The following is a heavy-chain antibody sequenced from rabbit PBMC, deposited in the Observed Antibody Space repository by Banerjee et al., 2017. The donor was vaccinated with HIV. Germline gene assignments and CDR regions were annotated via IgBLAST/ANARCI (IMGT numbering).Heavy chain of an antibody. CDR2: IWIGNSAST. J-gene: IGHJ6*01. CDR3: ASDRDGDAGYGSLAL. Sequence: QQQLVESGGDLVKPEGSLTLTCTASGFSFSSGYDMCWVRQAPGKGLEWIGCIWIGNSASTYYASWAKGRFTISRTSSTTVTLQMTSLTVADTATYFCASDRDGDAGYGSLALWGPGTLVTVS. D-gene: IGHD7-1*01. CDR1: GFSFSSGYD. V-gene: IGHV1S45*01.